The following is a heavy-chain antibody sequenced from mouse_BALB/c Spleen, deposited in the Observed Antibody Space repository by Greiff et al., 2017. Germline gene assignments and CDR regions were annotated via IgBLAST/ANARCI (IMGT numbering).Heavy chain of an antibody. CDR1: GFTFSSYG. J-gene: IGHJ2*01. V-gene: IGHV5-6-3*01. Sequence: EVQLMESGGGLVQPGGSLKLSCAASGFTFSSYGMSWVRQTPDKRLELVATINSNGGSTYYPDSVKGRITISRDNAKNTLYLQMSSLKSEDTAMYYCGRGGHYYGAGYWGQGTTLTVSS. CDR2: INSNGGST. CDR3: GRGGHYYGAGY. D-gene: IGHD1-2*01.